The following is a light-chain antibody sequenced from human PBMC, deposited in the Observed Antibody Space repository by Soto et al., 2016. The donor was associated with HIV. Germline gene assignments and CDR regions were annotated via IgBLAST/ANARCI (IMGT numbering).Light chain of an antibody. Sequence: DIQMTQSPSSLSASVGDSVTITCRASQSISQNLNWYQQKPGRAPKLLIYAASSLQSGVTLRFSGSGSGTDFALTITSPQPEDFATYYCQQSYSIPYTFGQGTKLE. CDR1: QSISQN. J-gene: IGKJ2*01. V-gene: IGKV1-39*01. CDR3: QQSYSIPYT. CDR2: AAS.